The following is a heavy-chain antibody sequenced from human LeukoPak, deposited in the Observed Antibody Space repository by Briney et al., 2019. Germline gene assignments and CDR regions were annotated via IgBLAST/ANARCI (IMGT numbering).Heavy chain of an antibody. V-gene: IGHV1-24*01. CDR1: GYTLTELS. CDR3: ASQRGLGVAEYYFDY. D-gene: IGHD3-3*01. Sequence: ASVKVSCKVSGYTLTELSMHWVRQAPGKGLEWMGGFDPEDGETIYAQKFQGRVTMTRDTSISTAYMELSRLRSDDTAVYYCASQRGLGVAEYYFDYWGQGTLVTVSS. CDR2: FDPEDGET. J-gene: IGHJ4*02.